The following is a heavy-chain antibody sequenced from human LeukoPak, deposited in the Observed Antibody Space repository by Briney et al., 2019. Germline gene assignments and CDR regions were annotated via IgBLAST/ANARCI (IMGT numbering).Heavy chain of an antibody. CDR3: ARLQTKYYYYYGMDV. J-gene: IGHJ6*02. V-gene: IGHV4-59*08. Sequence: TSETLSLTCTVSGGSISSYYWSWVRQPPGKGLEWIGYIYYSGSTNYNPSLKSRVTISVDTSKNQFSLKLSSVTAADTAVYYCARLQTKYYYYYGMDVWGQGTTVTVSS. D-gene: IGHD4-11*01. CDR2: IYYSGST. CDR1: GGSISSYY.